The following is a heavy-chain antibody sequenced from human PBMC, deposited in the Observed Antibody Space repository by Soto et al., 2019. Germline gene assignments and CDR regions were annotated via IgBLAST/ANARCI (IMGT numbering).Heavy chain of an antibody. CDR1: GGSISSGGYY. D-gene: IGHD3-10*01. Sequence: PSETLSLTCTVSGGSISSGGYYWSWIRQHPGKGLEWIGYIYYSGSTYYNPSLKSRVTISVDTSKNQFSLKLSSVTAADTAVYYCARGPGTMANIDYWGQAPLVTVSS. CDR3: ARGPGTMANIDY. CDR2: IYYSGST. V-gene: IGHV4-31*03. J-gene: IGHJ4*02.